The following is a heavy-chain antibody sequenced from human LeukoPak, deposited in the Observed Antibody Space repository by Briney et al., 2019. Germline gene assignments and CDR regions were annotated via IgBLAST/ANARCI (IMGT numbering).Heavy chain of an antibody. CDR2: VTHTGFT. D-gene: IGHD4-11*01. CDR3: ASRHIYSNYVDY. V-gene: IGHV4-34*01. Sequence: PSETLSLTCAAYGGSFSDYYWSWIRQPPGKGLEWIGEVTHTGFTNYNPSLESRVVISVDTYNNQFSLKATSVAAADTAVYYCASRHIYSNYVDYWGQGTLVTVSS. CDR1: GGSFSDYY. J-gene: IGHJ4*02.